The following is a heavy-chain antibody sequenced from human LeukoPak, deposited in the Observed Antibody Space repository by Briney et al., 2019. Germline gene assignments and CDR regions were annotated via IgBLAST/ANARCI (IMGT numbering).Heavy chain of an antibody. CDR3: ARDSMETSWYLYFQH. D-gene: IGHD6-13*01. CDR1: GFTFSSYA. V-gene: IGHV3-30-3*01. CDR2: ISYDGSNK. Sequence: GGSLRLSCGASGFTFSSYAMSWVRQAPGKGLEWVAVISYDGSNKYYADSVKGRFTISRDNSKNTLYLQMNSLRAEDTAVYYCARDSMETSWYLYFQHWGQGTLVTVSS. J-gene: IGHJ1*01.